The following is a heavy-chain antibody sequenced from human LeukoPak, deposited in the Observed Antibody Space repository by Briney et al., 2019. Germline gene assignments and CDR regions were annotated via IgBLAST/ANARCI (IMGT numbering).Heavy chain of an antibody. V-gene: IGHV1-18*01. CDR2: ISAYNGNT. Sequence: ASVKVSCKASGYTFTSYGISWVRQAPGQGLEWMGWISAYNGNTNYAQKLQGRVTMTTDTSTSTAYMELRSLRSDDAAVYYCARVRRRLWLPRELSYFDYWGQGTLVTVSS. J-gene: IGHJ4*02. CDR1: GYTFTSYG. CDR3: ARVRRRLWLPRELSYFDY. D-gene: IGHD5-18*01.